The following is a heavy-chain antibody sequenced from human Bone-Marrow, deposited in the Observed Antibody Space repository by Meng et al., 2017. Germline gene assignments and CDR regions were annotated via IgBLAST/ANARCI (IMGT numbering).Heavy chain of an antibody. J-gene: IGHJ6*02. V-gene: IGHV3-21*01. Sequence: GSLRPSCAASGFTFSSSGMDWVRQAPGKGLEWVSSISSSSSYIYYADSVKGRFTISRDNAKKSLYLQMNSLRAEDTAVYYCARDDYSNYGLFYYYYGMDVWGQETTVTVSS. CDR3: ARDDYSNYGLFYYYYGMDV. D-gene: IGHD4-11*01. CDR1: GFTFSSSG. CDR2: ISSSSSYI.